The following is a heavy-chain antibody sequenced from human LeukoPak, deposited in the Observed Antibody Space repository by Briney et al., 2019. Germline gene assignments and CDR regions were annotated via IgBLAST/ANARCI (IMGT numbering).Heavy chain of an antibody. Sequence: GASVKVSCKASGYTFTGYYMHWVRQAPGQGLEWMGWINPNSGGTNYAQKFQGRVTMTRDTSISTAYMELSRLRSDDTAVYYCARSGIDGPYSSSWHFDYWGQGTLVTVSS. D-gene: IGHD6-13*01. CDR1: GYTFTGYY. CDR2: INPNSGGT. J-gene: IGHJ4*02. CDR3: ARSGIDGPYSSSWHFDY. V-gene: IGHV1-2*02.